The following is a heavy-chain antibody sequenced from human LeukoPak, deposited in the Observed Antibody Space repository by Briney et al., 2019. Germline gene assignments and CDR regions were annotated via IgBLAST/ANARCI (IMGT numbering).Heavy chain of an antibody. CDR3: ARLLHYDFWSGYYFDS. Sequence: GGSLRLSCAASGFTVSKKYMTWVRQAPGKALEWVSSIYSGGNTYYADSVKGRFSISRDNSKNTVYLQMNSLRLEDKAVYYCARLLHYDFWSGYYFDSWGQGTLVTVSS. V-gene: IGHV3-66*04. CDR2: IYSGGNT. CDR1: GFTVSKKY. D-gene: IGHD3-3*01. J-gene: IGHJ4*02.